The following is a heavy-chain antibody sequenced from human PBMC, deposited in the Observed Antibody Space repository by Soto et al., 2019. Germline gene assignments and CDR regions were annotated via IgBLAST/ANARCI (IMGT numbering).Heavy chain of an antibody. CDR3: ARSYYGERVRLDY. D-gene: IGHD4-17*01. V-gene: IGHV4-39*01. CDR2: IYYSGST. Sequence: SETLSLTCAFYGGSFSTYYWGWIRQPPGKGLEWIGSIYYSGSTYYNPSLKSRVTISIDTSKNQFSLKLSSVTAADTAVYYCARSYYGERVRLDYWGQGTLVTVSS. CDR1: GGSFSTYY. J-gene: IGHJ4*02.